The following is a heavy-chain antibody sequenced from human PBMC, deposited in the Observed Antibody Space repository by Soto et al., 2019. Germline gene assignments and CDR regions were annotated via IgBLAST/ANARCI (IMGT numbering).Heavy chain of an antibody. CDR2: INPHGGST. V-gene: IGHV1-46*01. Sequence: GASVKVSCTAPGDTFTSYYLNWVRQAPGQGLEWMGVINPHGGSTKYAQKFQGRITMTRDTSRSTVYMELSSLRSDDTAIYYCARSSGGNFGIIIEGSNWFDPWGRGTLVTVSS. CDR3: ARSSGGNFGIIIEGSNWFDP. J-gene: IGHJ5*02. CDR1: GDTFTSYY. D-gene: IGHD3-3*01.